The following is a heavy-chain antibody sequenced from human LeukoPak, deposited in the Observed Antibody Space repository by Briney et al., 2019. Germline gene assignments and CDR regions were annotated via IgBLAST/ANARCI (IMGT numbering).Heavy chain of an antibody. J-gene: IGHJ5*02. CDR2: IYHSGST. D-gene: IGHD3-22*01. CDR1: GGSISSGGHS. V-gene: IGHV4-30-2*01. Sequence: SETLSLTCAVSGGSISSGGHSWSWIRQPPGKGLEWIGYIYHSGSTYYNPSLKSRVTISVDRSKNQFSLKLSSVTAADTAVYYCARGPLYYDSSGRISIWFDPWGQGTLVTVSS. CDR3: ARGPLYYDSSGRISIWFDP.